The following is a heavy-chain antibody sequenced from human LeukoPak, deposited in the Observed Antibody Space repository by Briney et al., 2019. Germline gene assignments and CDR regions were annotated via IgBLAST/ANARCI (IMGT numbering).Heavy chain of an antibody. V-gene: IGHV3-23*01. CDR3: AKVNYDRSGSDWFDP. D-gene: IGHD3-22*01. CDR2: ISGSGGST. CDR1: GFTFSSYA. Sequence: GGSLRLSCAASGFTFSSYAMSWVRQAPGKGLEWVSAISGSGGSTYYADSVKGRFTISRDNSKNTLYLQMNSLRAEDTAVYYCAKVNYDRSGSDWFDPWGQGTLVTVSS. J-gene: IGHJ5*02.